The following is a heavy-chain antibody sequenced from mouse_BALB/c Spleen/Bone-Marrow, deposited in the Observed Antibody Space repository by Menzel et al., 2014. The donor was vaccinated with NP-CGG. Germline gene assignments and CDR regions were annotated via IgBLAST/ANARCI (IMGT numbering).Heavy chain of an antibody. D-gene: IGHD2-1*01. CDR2: IRNKANAYTT. J-gene: IGHJ4*01. CDR1: GFTFTDYY. CDR3: ARSLYPRAMDY. Sequence: EVMLVESGGGLVQPGGSLRLSCATSGFTFTDYYMSWVRQPPGKALEWLGFIRNKANAYTTEYSASVKGRFTIPRDNSQSILYLQMNILRAEDSATYYCARSLYPRAMDYWGQGTSVTVSS. V-gene: IGHV7-3*02.